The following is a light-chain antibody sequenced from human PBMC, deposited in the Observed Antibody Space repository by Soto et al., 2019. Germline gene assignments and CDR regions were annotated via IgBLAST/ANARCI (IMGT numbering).Light chain of an antibody. CDR3: QQYYNTPLT. V-gene: IGKV4-1*01. CDR2: WAS. J-gene: IGKJ4*01. CDR1: QSVLYSSNNKNY. Sequence: DIVMTQSPDSLAVSLGERATINCKSSQSVLYSSNNKNYLAWYQQKPGQPPKLLIYWASTRESGVPDRFSGSGSGKDFTLTISSLQAEDGAVYYCQQYYNTPLTFGGGTKVEIK.